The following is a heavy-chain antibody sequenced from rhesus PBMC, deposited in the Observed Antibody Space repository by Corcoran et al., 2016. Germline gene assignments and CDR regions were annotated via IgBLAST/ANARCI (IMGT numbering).Heavy chain of an antibody. CDR2: VSGSGRIT. CDR1: GGSVNGYNW. V-gene: IGHV4-65*01. J-gene: IGHJ4*01. Sequence: QVQLQESGPGLVKPSETLSLTCAVSGGSVNGYNWWSWIRQAPGKGLEWIVYVSGSGRITAYNPSLKSRVTISTDTSKNQFSLTLRSVTAADTAVYYSARGSTVDSWGQGVLVTVSS. CDR3: ARGSTVDS.